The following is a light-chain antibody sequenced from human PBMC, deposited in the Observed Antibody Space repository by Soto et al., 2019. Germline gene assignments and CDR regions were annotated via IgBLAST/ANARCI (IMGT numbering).Light chain of an antibody. CDR1: QSISSY. J-gene: IGKJ2*01. V-gene: IGKV1-39*01. CDR2: AAS. CDR3: QQSYSTPMYP. Sequence: DIQMTQSPSSLSASVGDRVTITCRASQSISSYLNWYQQKPGKAPKLLIYAASSLQSGVPSRFSGSGSGTDSTLTISSLQPEDFATYYCQQSYSTPMYPFGQGTKLEIK.